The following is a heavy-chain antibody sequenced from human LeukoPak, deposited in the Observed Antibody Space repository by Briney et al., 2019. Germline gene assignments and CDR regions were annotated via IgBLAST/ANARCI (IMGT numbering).Heavy chain of an antibody. D-gene: IGHD3-22*01. CDR1: GFTFSSYS. V-gene: IGHV3-21*04. J-gene: IGHJ4*02. CDR2: ISSSSSYI. Sequence: KPGGSLRLSCAASGFTFSSYSMNWVRQAPGKGLEWVSSISSSSSYIYYADSVKGRFTISRDNSKNTLYLQMNSLRAEDTAVYYCAKVAGITMIVVVTPFDYWGQGTLVTVSS. CDR3: AKVAGITMIVVVTPFDY.